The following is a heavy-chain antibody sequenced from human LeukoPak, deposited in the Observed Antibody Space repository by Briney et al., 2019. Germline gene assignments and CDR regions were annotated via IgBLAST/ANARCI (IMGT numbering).Heavy chain of an antibody. D-gene: IGHD6-19*01. CDR1: GSTFTSYD. CDR2: MNPNSGNT. CDR3: ARGHRAGEDY. Sequence: ASVKVSCKASGSTFTSYDINWVRQATGQGLEWMGWMNPNSGNTGYAQKFQGRVTITRNTSMSTAYMELSSLRSEDTAVYYCARGHRAGEDYWGQGTLVTVSS. J-gene: IGHJ4*02. V-gene: IGHV1-8*03.